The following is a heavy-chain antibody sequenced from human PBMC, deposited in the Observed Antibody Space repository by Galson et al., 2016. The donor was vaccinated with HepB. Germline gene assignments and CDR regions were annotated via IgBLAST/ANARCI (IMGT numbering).Heavy chain of an antibody. J-gene: IGHJ4*02. CDR2: ITGGGSPT. D-gene: IGHD3-22*01. V-gene: IGHV3-23*01. CDR1: GFTFSSYA. Sequence: SLRLSCAASGFTFSSYAMSWVRQAPGKGLEWVSLITGGGSPTHYADSVKGRFIISRDNSKSTLYLQMNSLTGEDTAVYYCAKDTRGYSSDWGQGTLVTVSP. CDR3: AKDTRGYSSD.